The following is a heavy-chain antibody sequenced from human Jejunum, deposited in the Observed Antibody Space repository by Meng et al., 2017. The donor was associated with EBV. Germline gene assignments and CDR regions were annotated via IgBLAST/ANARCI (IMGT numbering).Heavy chain of an antibody. CDR2: INGDGSRT. CDR1: GFTFSGFW. CDR3: AKDRNYYIDY. J-gene: IGHJ4*02. Sequence: QLWRAGGCLIQPGGSLRLSCAASGFTFSGFWMYWVRQVPGKGLVWISRINGDGSRTTYADSVKDRFTISRDNAKNTLYLQMNSLRAEDTAVYYCAKDRNYYIDYWGQGTLVTVFS. V-gene: IGHV3-74*01.